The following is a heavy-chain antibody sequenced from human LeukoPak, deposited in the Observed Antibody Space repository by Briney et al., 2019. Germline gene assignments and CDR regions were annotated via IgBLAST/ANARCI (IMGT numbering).Heavy chain of an antibody. CDR1: GFTFSSYA. J-gene: IGHJ4*02. D-gene: IGHD2-2*01. Sequence: GGSLRLSCAASGFTFSSYAMHWVRQAPGKGLEWVAVISYDGSNKYYADSVKGRFTISRDNSKNTLYLQMNSLRAEDTAVYYCARRYDYPDYWGQGTPVTVSS. V-gene: IGHV3-30-3*01. CDR3: ARRYDYPDY. CDR2: ISYDGSNK.